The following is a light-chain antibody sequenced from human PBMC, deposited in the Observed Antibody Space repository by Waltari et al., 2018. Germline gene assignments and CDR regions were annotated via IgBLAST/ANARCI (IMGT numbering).Light chain of an antibody. CDR1: SSDIGDFNY. V-gene: IGLV2-14*03. CDR3: SSYTDTNTLHVV. CDR2: GVT. J-gene: IGLJ2*01. Sequence: SALTQPASVSGSPGQSITISCTGTSSDIGDFNYISWYQQHPGEGPKLIIYGVTKRPSGGSNRFSGSKSGNTASLTISGLQADDEAEYFCSSYTDTNTLHVVFGGGTKLSVL.